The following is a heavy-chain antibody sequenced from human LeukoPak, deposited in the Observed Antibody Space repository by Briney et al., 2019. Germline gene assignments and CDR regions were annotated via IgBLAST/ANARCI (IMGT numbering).Heavy chain of an antibody. J-gene: IGHJ4*02. Sequence: SETLSLTCTVSGGSISSSSYYCGWIRQPPGKGLEWIGSIHYSGSTYYNPSLKSRVTISVGTSKNQFSLKLTSVTAADTAVYYCASRSTPRDYWGQGTLVTVSS. CDR3: ASRSTPRDY. D-gene: IGHD5/OR15-5a*01. CDR2: IHYSGST. V-gene: IGHV4-39*01. CDR1: GGSISSSSYY.